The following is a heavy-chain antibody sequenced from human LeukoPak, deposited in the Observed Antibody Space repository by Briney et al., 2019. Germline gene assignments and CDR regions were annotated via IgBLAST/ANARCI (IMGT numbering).Heavy chain of an antibody. V-gene: IGHV1-2*02. D-gene: IGHD5-24*01. Sequence: ASVKVSCKASGYTFTGNYLHRVRQVPGQGLEWVGWIYPKSGGTKQAQKFQGRVTMTRDTSITTAYMELNRLRSDDMAIYYCVRSANNCFDFWGQGTLVTVSS. CDR2: IYPKSGGT. CDR1: GYTFTGNY. J-gene: IGHJ4*02. CDR3: VRSANNCFDF.